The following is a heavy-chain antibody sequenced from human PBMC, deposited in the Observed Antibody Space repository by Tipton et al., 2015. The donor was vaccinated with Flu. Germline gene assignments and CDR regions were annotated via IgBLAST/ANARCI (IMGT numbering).Heavy chain of an antibody. CDR3: AKGRGAASSSGVFDS. V-gene: IGHV4-59*01. CDR1: GGSISSFY. Sequence: LRLSCTVSGGSISSFYWSWIRQPPGKGLEWIGYIYSSARTNYNSSLESRVTISVDTSKNQFSLNLSSVTAADTAVYYCAKGRGAASSSGVFDSWGRGTLVTVSS. D-gene: IGHD6-6*01. J-gene: IGHJ4*02. CDR2: IYSSART.